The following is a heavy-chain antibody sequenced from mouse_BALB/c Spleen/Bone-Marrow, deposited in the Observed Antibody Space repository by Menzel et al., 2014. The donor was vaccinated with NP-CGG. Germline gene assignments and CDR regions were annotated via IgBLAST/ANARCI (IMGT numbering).Heavy chain of an antibody. D-gene: IGHD1-1*01. J-gene: IGHJ3*01. CDR3: ALYYYGSSGFAH. CDR2: IDPANGNT. V-gene: IGHV14-3*02. CDR1: GFNIKDTY. Sequence: VQLQQSGAELVKPGASVKLSCTASGFNIKDTYMHWVKQRPEQGLEWIGRIDPANGNTKYDPKFQGKATITADTSSNTAYLQLSSLTSEDTAVYYCALYYYGSSGFAHWGQGTLVTVSA.